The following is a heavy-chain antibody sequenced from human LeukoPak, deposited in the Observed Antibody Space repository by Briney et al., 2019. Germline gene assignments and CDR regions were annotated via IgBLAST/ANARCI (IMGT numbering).Heavy chain of an antibody. CDR1: GFTFSSYG. D-gene: IGHD3/OR15-3a*01. J-gene: IGHJ4*02. CDR2: ISGSGGST. Sequence: GGSLRLSCAASGFTFSSYGMSWVRQAPGKGLECVSSISGSGGSTNHADSVKGRFTISRDNSKNTLYLQMNSLRAEDTAVYYCAKVWTAYSDDYFDYWGQGSLVTVSS. V-gene: IGHV3-23*01. CDR3: AKVWTAYSDDYFDY.